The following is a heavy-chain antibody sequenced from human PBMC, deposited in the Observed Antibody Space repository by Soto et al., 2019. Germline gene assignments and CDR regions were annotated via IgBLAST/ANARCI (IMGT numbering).Heavy chain of an antibody. V-gene: IGHV3-30*18. J-gene: IGHJ4*02. CDR2: ISYDGSNK. CDR3: AKGFIAVAGISYFDY. D-gene: IGHD6-19*01. CDR1: GFTFSSYG. Sequence: QVQLVESGGGVVQPGRSLRLSCAASGFTFSSYGMHWVRQAPGKGLEWVAVISYDGSNKYYADSVKGRFTISRDNSKNTLYLQMNSLRAEDTAVYCCAKGFIAVAGISYFDYWGQGTLVTVSS.